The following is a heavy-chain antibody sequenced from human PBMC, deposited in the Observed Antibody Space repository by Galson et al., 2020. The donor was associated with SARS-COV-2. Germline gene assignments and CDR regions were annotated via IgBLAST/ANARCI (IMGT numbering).Heavy chain of an antibody. J-gene: IGHJ3*02. CDR2: ISSSGSTI. CDR3: ARGGYDYVWGSYRYTDDAFDI. V-gene: IGHV3-48*03. D-gene: IGHD3-16*02. CDR1: GFTFSSYE. Sequence: GGSLRLSCAASGFTFSSYEMNWVRQAPGKGLEWVSYISSSGSTIYYADSVKGRFTISRDNAKNSLYLQMNSLRAEDTAVYYCARGGYDYVWGSYRYTDDAFDIWGQGTMVTVSS.